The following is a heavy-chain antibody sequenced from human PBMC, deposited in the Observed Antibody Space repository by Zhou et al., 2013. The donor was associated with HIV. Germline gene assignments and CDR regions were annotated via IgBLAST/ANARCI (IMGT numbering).Heavy chain of an antibody. Sequence: QVQLVQSGAELKKPGASVKVSCKVSGYSLIELPIHWVRQAPGKGLEWLGNFHRGDWKTNYAPKFRDRVTMTEDTSTDIAYMEVSGLRSEDTAVYYCATATRNSGAWYNDKLDFWGQGTLVTVSS. V-gene: IGHV1-24*01. CDR1: GYSLIELP. CDR3: ATATRNSGAWYNDKLDF. J-gene: IGHJ4*02. CDR2: FHRGDWKT. D-gene: IGHD6-13*01.